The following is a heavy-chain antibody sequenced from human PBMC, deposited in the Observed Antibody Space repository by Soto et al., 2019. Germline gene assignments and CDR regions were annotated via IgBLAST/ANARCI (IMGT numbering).Heavy chain of an antibody. CDR1: GYTFTSYG. J-gene: IGHJ1*01. CDR2: ISAYNGNT. Sequence: VASVKVSCKASGYTFTSYGISWVRQAPGQGLEWMGWISAYNGNTNYAQKLQGRVTMTTDTSTSTAYMELRSLRSDDTAVYYCARDSSAGTYYYDSSGYYGYFQHWGQGTLVTVSS. V-gene: IGHV1-18*01. CDR3: ARDSSAGTYYYDSSGYYGYFQH. D-gene: IGHD3-22*01.